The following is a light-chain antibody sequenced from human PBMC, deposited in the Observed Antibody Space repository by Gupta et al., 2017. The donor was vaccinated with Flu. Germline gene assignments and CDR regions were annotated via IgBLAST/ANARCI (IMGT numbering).Light chain of an antibody. CDR3: CSYGGSKF. CDR2: EVN. CDR1: SSDVGGYNY. Sequence: QSALPQPPSASGSPGQSVTISCTGTSSDVGGYNYVSWYQQHPGKVPKLIIYEVNKRPSGVPDRFSGSKSGNTASLTVSGLVAEDEADYYCCSYGGSKFFGGGTKLTVL. V-gene: IGLV2-8*01. J-gene: IGLJ2*01.